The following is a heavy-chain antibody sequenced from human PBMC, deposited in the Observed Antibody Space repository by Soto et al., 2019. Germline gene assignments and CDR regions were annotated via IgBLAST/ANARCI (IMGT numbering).Heavy chain of an antibody. V-gene: IGHV4-30-2*01. CDR3: GRGDYANAFDI. D-gene: IGHD4-17*01. CDR2: IYHSGST. Sequence: SETLPLTCAVSGGSISSRGYCWNWIRQPPGKGLEWIGNIYHSGSTYYNASLKSRVTISVDRSKNQFSLKLSSVTAADTAVYYCGRGDYANAFDIWGQGTMVTVSS. J-gene: IGHJ3*02. CDR1: GGSISSRGYC.